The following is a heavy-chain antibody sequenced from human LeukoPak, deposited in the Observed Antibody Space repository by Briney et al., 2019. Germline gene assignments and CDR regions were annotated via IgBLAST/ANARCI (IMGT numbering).Heavy chain of an antibody. CDR1: GFTFSSYW. D-gene: IGHD2-8*02. CDR2: IKQDGSEK. Sequence: GGSLRLSCAASGFTFSSYWMSWVRQAPGKGLEWVTNIKQDGSEKSYVDSVKGRFTISRDNAKNSLYLLMNSLRAEDTAVYYCARDYWYIDYWGQGTLVTVSS. J-gene: IGHJ4*02. CDR3: ARDYWYIDY. V-gene: IGHV3-7*01.